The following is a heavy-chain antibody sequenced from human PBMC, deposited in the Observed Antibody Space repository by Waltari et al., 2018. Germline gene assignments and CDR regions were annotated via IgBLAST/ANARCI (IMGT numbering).Heavy chain of an antibody. CDR2: ISSSSSYI. CDR1: GFTFSSYS. D-gene: IGHD4-17*01. J-gene: IGHJ4*02. V-gene: IGHV3-21*01. Sequence: EVQLVESGGGLVKHGGSLRLSCAASGFTFSSYSMTWVRQAPGKGLEWVSSISSSSSYIYYADAVKGRFTISRDNAKNSLYLQMNSLRAEDTAVYYCATGMTTVTTGAGGYWGQGTLVTVAS. CDR3: ATGMTTVTTGAGGY.